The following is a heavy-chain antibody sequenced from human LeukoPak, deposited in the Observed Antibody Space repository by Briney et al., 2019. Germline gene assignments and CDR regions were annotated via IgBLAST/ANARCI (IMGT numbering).Heavy chain of an antibody. CDR3: ASRDHYYYYGMDV. CDR1: GDSFSGYY. J-gene: IGHJ6*02. CDR2: INHRGST. Sequence: PSETLSLTCAVYGDSFSGYYWSWIRQPPGKGLEWIAEINHRGSTHYNPSLKSRVNISVDTSKNQFSLNLDSVTAADTAVYYCASRDHYYYYGMDVWGQGTTVTVSS. V-gene: IGHV4-34*01.